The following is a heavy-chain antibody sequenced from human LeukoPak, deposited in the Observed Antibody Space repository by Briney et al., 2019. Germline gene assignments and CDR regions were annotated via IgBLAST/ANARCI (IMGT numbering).Heavy chain of an antibody. J-gene: IGHJ6*03. V-gene: IGHV1-69*05. Sequence: GASVKVSCKASGGTFSSYAISWVRQAPGQGLEWMGGIIPIFGTANYAQKFQGRVTITTDESTSTAYMELSSLRSEDTAVYYCAREGYSGYASIGYYMDVWGKGTTVTVSS. CDR1: GGTFSSYA. CDR2: IIPIFGTA. CDR3: AREGYSGYASIGYYMDV. D-gene: IGHD5-12*01.